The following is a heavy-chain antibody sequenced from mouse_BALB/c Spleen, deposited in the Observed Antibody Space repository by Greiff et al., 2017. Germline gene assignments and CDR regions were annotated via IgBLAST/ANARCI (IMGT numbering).Heavy chain of an antibody. CDR1: GYTFTSYV. J-gene: IGHJ3*01. D-gene: IGHD1-1*01. V-gene: IGHV1-14*01. CDR2: INPYNDGT. Sequence: EVQLQQSGPELVKPGASVKMSCKASGYTFTSYVMHWVKQKPGQGLEWIGYINPYNDGTKYNEKFKGKATLTSDKSSSTAYMELSSLTSEDSAVYYCAREGHYGSSSWFAYWGQGTLVTVSA. CDR3: AREGHYGSSSWFAY.